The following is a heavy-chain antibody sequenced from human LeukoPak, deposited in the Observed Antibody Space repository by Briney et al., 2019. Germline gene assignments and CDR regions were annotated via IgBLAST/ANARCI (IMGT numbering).Heavy chain of an antibody. CDR2: INPNSGGT. CDR3: ARSKRMTAIPADAFDI. Sequence: ASVKVSCKASGYTFTGYYMHWVRQAPGQGLEWMGWINPNSGGTNYAQKFQGRVTMTRDTSISTAYMELSRLRSEDTAVYYCARSKRMTAIPADAFDISGQGTMVTVSS. D-gene: IGHD2-21*02. V-gene: IGHV1-2*02. J-gene: IGHJ3*02. CDR1: GYTFTGYY.